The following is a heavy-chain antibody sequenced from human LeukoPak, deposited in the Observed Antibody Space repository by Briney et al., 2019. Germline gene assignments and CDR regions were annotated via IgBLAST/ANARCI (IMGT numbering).Heavy chain of an antibody. D-gene: IGHD2-2*01. CDR2: ISYDGSNK. CDR1: GFTFSSYA. Sequence: GGSLRLSCAASGFTFSSYAMHWVRQAPGKGLEWVAVISYDGSNKYYADSVKGRFTISRDNSKNTLYLQMNSLRAEDTAVYYCARDRAIVVIPDATGYWGQGTLVTVSS. V-gene: IGHV3-30*04. J-gene: IGHJ4*02. CDR3: ARDRAIVVIPDATGY.